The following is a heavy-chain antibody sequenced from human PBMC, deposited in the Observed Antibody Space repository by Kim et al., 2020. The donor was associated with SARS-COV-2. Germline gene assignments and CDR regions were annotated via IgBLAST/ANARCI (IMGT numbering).Heavy chain of an antibody. CDR1: GYTFTSYA. V-gene: IGHV7-4-1*02. CDR3: ARDGEQLSPYYYYYMDV. D-gene: IGHD6-6*01. J-gene: IGHJ6*03. Sequence: ASVKVSCKASGYTFTSYAMNWVRQAPGQGLEWMGWINTNTGNPTYAQGFTGRFVFSLDTSVSTAYLQISSLKAEDTAVYYCARDGEQLSPYYYYYMDVWGQGTTVTVSS. CDR2: INTNTGNP.